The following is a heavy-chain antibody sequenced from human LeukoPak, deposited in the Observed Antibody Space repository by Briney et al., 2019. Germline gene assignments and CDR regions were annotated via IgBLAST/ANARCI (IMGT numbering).Heavy chain of an antibody. CDR3: ARDRRGGGSSGAYYYYMDV. J-gene: IGHJ6*03. V-gene: IGHV3-20*04. CDR2: INWNGGST. D-gene: IGHD6-6*01. Sequence: GGSLRLSCAASGFTFDDYGMSWVRQAPGKGLEWVSGINWNGGSTGYADSVKGRFTISRDNAKNSLYLQMNSLRAEDTALYYCARDRRGGGSSGAYYYYMDVWGKGTTVTVSS. CDR1: GFTFDDYG.